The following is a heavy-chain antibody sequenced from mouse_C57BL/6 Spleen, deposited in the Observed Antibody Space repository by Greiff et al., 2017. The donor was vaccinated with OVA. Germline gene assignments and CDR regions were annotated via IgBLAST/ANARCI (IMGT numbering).Heavy chain of an antibody. V-gene: IGHV1-19*01. Sequence: EVQLQQSGPVLVKPGASVKMSCKASGYTFTDYYMNWVKQSHGKSLEWIGVINPYNGGTSYNQKFKGKATLTVDKSSSTAYMELNSLTSEDSAVYYCARKRDYYGSSYFDYWGQGTTLTVSS. CDR3: ARKRDYYGSSYFDY. CDR1: GYTFTDYY. D-gene: IGHD1-1*01. CDR2: INPYNGGT. J-gene: IGHJ2*01.